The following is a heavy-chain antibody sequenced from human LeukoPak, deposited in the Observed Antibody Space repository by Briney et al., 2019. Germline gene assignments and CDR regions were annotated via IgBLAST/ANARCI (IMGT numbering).Heavy chain of an antibody. CDR1: GYTFSDYY. V-gene: IGHV1-2*02. CDR3: ARGDSGIRVTGQNSLEESNWFDH. CDR2: INPNNCGT. D-gene: IGHD6-19*01. J-gene: IGHJ5*02. Sequence: SVTVSCKASGYTFSDYYMHWVRQAPAQGLEWMGWINPNNCGTNYAQIFEGRVTMPRDTCISMVYMELSRLRSDDTGVYYCARGDSGIRVTGQNSLEESNWFDHWGQGTLVTVSS.